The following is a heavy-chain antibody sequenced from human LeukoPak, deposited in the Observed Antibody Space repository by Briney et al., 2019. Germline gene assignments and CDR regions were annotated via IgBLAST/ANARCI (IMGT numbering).Heavy chain of an antibody. CDR2: FDPEDGET. CDR1: GYTLTELS. V-gene: IGHV1-24*01. Sequence: ASVKVSCKVSGYTLTELSMHWVRQAPGKGLEWVGGFDPEDGETIYAQKSQGRVTMTEDTSTDTAYMELSSLRSEDTAVYYCATVYGRASVPNWFDPWGQGTLVTVSS. J-gene: IGHJ5*02. CDR3: ATVYGRASVPNWFDP. D-gene: IGHD2-8*01.